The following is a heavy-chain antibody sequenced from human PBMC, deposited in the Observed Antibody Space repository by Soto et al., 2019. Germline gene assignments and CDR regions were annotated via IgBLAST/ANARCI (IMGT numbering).Heavy chain of an antibody. Sequence: GGSLRLSCAASGFTFDDYAMHWVRQAPGKGLERVSGISWNSGSIGYADTVKGRFTISRDNAKNSLYLQMNSLRAEDTALYYCAKEAPSSGWYSRADAFDIWGQGTMVTVSS. CDR2: ISWNSGSI. CDR1: GFTFDDYA. D-gene: IGHD6-19*01. J-gene: IGHJ3*02. V-gene: IGHV3-9*01. CDR3: AKEAPSSGWYSRADAFDI.